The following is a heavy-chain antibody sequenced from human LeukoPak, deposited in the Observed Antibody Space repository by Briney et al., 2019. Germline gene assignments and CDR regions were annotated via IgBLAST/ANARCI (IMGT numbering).Heavy chain of an antibody. Sequence: PGGSLRLSCAASEFTFDNYAMSWVRQAPGKGLEWISYISSSSSNIYYADSVKGRFTISRDNANNSLCLQMNSLRAEDTAVYYCATGYNRGWSLFDYWGQGTLVTVSS. CDR2: ISSSSSNI. V-gene: IGHV3-48*01. J-gene: IGHJ4*02. D-gene: IGHD6-19*01. CDR3: ATGYNRGWSLFDY. CDR1: EFTFDNYA.